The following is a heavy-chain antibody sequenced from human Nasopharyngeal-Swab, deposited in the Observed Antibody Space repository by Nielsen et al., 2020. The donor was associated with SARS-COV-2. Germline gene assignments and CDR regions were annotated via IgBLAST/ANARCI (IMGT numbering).Heavy chain of an antibody. CDR1: GYIFTTYW. V-gene: IGHV5-51*01. CDR2: IYPGDSDT. D-gene: IGHD2-21*02. J-gene: IGHJ4*02. CDR3: ARLGGSVVVTEYFDY. Sequence: GGSLRLSCMGSGYIFTTYWIGWVRQMPGKGLEWMGIIYPGDSDTRYSPSFQGQVTISADKSISTAYLQWSSLKASDTAMYYCARLGGSVVVTEYFDYWGQGTLVTVSS.